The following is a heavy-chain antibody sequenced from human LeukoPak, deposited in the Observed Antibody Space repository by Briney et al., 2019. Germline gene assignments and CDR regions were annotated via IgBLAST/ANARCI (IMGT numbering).Heavy chain of an antibody. CDR1: GGSISSYY. D-gene: IGHD4-23*01. CDR3: ARRFGPYGGKGEDI. CDR2: IYYSGST. Sequence: PSETLSLTCTVSGGSISSYYWSWIRQPPGKGLEWIGYIYYSGSTNCNPSLKSRVTISVDTSENQFSLKLSSVTAADTAVYYCARRFGPYGGKGEDIWGQGTMVTVSS. J-gene: IGHJ3*02. V-gene: IGHV4-59*08.